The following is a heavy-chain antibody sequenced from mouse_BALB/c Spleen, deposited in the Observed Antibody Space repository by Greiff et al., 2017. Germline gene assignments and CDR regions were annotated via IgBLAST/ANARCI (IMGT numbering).Heavy chain of an antibody. J-gene: IGHJ2*01. D-gene: IGHD2-1*01. CDR3: ARHPYGNYFDY. V-gene: IGHV5-12-2*01. Sequence: EVHLVESGGGLVQPGGSLKLSCAASGFTFSSYTMSWVRQTPEKRLEWVAYISNGGGSTYYPDTVKGRFTISRDNAKNTLYLQMSSLKSEDTAMYYCARHPYGNYFDYWGQGTTLTVSS. CDR2: ISNGGGST. CDR1: GFTFSSYT.